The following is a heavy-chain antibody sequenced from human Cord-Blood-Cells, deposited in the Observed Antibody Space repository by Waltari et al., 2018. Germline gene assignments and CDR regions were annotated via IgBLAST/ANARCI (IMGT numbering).Heavy chain of an antibody. CDR3: ARADYDFWSGYYDAFDI. CDR2: IIPIFGTA. Sequence: QVQLVQSGAEVKKPGSSVKVSCKASGGTFSSDAISWVRQAPGQGLEWMGGIIPIFGTANYAQKFQGRVTITADESTSTAYMELSSLRSEDTAVYYCARADYDFWSGYYDAFDIWGQGTMVTVSS. J-gene: IGHJ3*02. V-gene: IGHV1-69*01. D-gene: IGHD3-3*01. CDR1: GGTFSSDA.